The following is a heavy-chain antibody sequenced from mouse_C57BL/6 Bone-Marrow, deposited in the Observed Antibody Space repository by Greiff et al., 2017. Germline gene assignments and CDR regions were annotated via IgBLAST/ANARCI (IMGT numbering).Heavy chain of an antibody. V-gene: IGHV5-6*02. J-gene: IGHJ2*01. Sequence: EVKVEVSGGDLVKPGGSLKLSCAASGFTFSSYGMSWVRQTPDKRLEWVATISSGGSYTYYPDSVKGRFTISRDKAKNTLYLQMSSLKSEDTAMYYCARLGFPYDYWGQGTTLTVSS. CDR1: GFTFSSYG. CDR2: ISSGGSYT. D-gene: IGHD4-1*01. CDR3: ARLGFPYDY.